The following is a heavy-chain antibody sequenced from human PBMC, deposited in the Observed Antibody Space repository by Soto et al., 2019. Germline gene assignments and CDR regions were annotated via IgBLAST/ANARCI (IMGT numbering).Heavy chain of an antibody. D-gene: IGHD2-15*01. Sequence: GASVQVSCKASGYTFTRYTMNWVRQAPGQRLEWMGWINPDNGNTKSSQKFQHRVIITRDTSASTAYMDLSSLRSEDTAVYYCARGIATGQLDPWGQGTLVTVSS. CDR1: GYTFTRYT. J-gene: IGHJ5*02. V-gene: IGHV1-3*01. CDR2: INPDNGNT. CDR3: ARGIATGQLDP.